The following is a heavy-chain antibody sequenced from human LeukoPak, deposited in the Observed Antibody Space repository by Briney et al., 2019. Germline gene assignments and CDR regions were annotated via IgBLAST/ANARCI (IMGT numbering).Heavy chain of an antibody. D-gene: IGHD3-3*01. Sequence: GRSLRLFCAASGFTFSSYGMHWVRQAPGKGLEWVAVISYDGSNKYYADSVKGRFTISRDNSKNTLYLQMNSLRAEDTAVYYCAKDLTIFGGRGMDVWGQGTTVTVSS. V-gene: IGHV3-30*18. CDR1: GFTFSSYG. CDR2: ISYDGSNK. CDR3: AKDLTIFGGRGMDV. J-gene: IGHJ6*02.